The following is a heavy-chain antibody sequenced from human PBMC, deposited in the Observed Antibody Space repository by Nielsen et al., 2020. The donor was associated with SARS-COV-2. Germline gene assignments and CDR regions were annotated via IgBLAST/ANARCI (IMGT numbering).Heavy chain of an antibody. Sequence: GESLKISCQGSGYSFTSYWISWVRQMPGKGLEWMGRIDPSDSYTNYSPSFQGHVTISADKSISTAYLQWSSLKASDTAMYYCARHSVWGSYCSGGSRYDGMDVWGQGTTVTVSS. D-gene: IGHD2-15*01. CDR2: IDPSDSYT. J-gene: IGHJ6*02. V-gene: IGHV5-10-1*01. CDR3: ARHSVWGSYCSGGSRYDGMDV. CDR1: GYSFTSYW.